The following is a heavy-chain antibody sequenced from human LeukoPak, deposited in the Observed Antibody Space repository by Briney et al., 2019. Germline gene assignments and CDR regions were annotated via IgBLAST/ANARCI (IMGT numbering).Heavy chain of an antibody. D-gene: IGHD6-19*01. CDR2: ISGSGDNT. J-gene: IGHJ4*02. CDR3: AKHGFSSGWPQVPSDH. CDR1: RFTFSSYA. Sequence: GGSLRLSCTASRFTFSSYAVSWVRQAPGKGLEWVSAISGSGDNTYYADPVKGRFTISRDNSKNTLYLQMIGPRAEDTAVYYCAKHGFSSGWPQVPSDHWGQGTLVTVSS. V-gene: IGHV3-23*01.